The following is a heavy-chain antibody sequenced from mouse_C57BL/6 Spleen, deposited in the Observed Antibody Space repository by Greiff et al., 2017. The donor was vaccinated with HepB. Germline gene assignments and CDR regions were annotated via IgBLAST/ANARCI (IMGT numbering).Heavy chain of an antibody. CDR1: GFTFSNYW. D-gene: IGHD2-4*01. CDR2: IRLKSDNYAT. V-gene: IGHV6-3*01. CDR3: TIYDYDAYYYAMDY. J-gene: IGHJ4*01. Sequence: EVKLVESGGGLVQPGGSMKLSCVASGFTFSNYWMNWVRQSPEKGLEWVAQIRLKSDNYATHYAESVKGRFTISRDDSKSSVYLQMNNLRAEDTGIYYCTIYDYDAYYYAMDYWGQGTSVTVSS.